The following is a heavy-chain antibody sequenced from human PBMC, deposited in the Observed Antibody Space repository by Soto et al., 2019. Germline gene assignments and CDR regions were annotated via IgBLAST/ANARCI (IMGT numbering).Heavy chain of an antibody. Sequence: QVQLVQSGTEVKKPGSSVKVSCKASGGTFRNYPINWVRQAPGQGLEWMGSIFPLTDIPDYAQNFQARLTISADKSTSTAYMELSSLTSDDPAMYFCARGPLVVLNYFEYWGQGTLVTVSS. CDR2: IFPLTDIP. CDR3: ARGPLVVLNYFEY. V-gene: IGHV1-69*02. CDR1: GGTFRNYP. J-gene: IGHJ4*02.